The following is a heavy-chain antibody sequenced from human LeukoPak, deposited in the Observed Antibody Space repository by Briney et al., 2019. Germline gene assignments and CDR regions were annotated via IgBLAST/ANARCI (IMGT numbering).Heavy chain of an antibody. CDR2: ISAYNGNT. CDR3: AREYYDYVWGSYRSLRFDY. V-gene: IGHV1-18*01. CDR1: GYTFTSYV. J-gene: IGHJ4*02. Sequence: ASVKVSCKASGYTFTSYVISWVRQAPGQGLEWMGWISAYNGNTNYAQKLQGRVTMTTGTSTSTAYMELRSLRSDDTAVYYCAREYYDYVWGSYRSLRFDYWGQGTLVTVSS. D-gene: IGHD3-16*02.